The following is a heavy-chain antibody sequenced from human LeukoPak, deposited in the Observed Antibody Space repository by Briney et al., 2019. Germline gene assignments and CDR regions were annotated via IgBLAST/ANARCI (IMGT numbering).Heavy chain of an antibody. CDR1: GYTFTSYD. D-gene: IGHD3-10*01. CDR3: ARGFSSALWFGELFPNYYYYGMDV. J-gene: IGHJ6*02. CDR2: MNPNSGNT. V-gene: IGHV1-8*01. Sequence: AASVTVSFTASGYTFTSYDINWVRQATGQGLEWMGWMNPNSGNTGYAQKFQGRVTMTRNTSISTAYMELSSLRSEDTAVYYCARGFSSALWFGELFPNYYYYGMDVWGQGTTVTVSS.